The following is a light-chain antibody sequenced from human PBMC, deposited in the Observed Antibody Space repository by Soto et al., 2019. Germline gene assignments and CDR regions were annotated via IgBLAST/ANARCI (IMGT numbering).Light chain of an antibody. V-gene: IGKV3-20*01. Sequence: ELVMTQSPATLSVSPGERATLSCRASQSVTSNYLAWYQQKPGQAPRLLIYGASNRATGIPDRFSGSGSGTDFTLTISRLEPEDFAVYYCQQYGSSGTFGQGTKV. CDR2: GAS. CDR3: QQYGSSGT. J-gene: IGKJ1*01. CDR1: QSVTSNY.